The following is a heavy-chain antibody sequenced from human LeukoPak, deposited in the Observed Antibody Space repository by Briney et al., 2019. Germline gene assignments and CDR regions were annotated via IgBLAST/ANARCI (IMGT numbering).Heavy chain of an antibody. J-gene: IGHJ4*02. CDR1: GYTFTGHY. V-gene: IGHV1-2*06. D-gene: IGHD2-2*02. CDR2: INPNSGGT. CDR3: ARNGCSSTSCYMYFDY. Sequence: ASVKVSCKASGYTFTGHYMHWVRQAPGQGLEWMGRINPNSGGTNYAQKFQGRVTMTRDTSISTAYMELSRLRSDDTAVYYCARNGCSSTSCYMYFDYWGQGTLVTVSS.